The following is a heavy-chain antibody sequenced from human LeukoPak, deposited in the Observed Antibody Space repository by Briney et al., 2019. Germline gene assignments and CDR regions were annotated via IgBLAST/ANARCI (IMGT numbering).Heavy chain of an antibody. V-gene: IGHV4-4*02. D-gene: IGHD5-12*01. CDR2: IYHSGST. CDR3: ARVNWSGYDFRGAFDI. Sequence: SETLSLTCAVSGGSISSSNWWSWVRQPPGKGLEWIGEIYHSGSTNYNPSLKSRVTISVDKSKNQFSLKLSSVAAADTAVYYCARVNWSGYDFRGAFDIWGQGTMVTVSS. CDR1: GGSISSSNW. J-gene: IGHJ3*02.